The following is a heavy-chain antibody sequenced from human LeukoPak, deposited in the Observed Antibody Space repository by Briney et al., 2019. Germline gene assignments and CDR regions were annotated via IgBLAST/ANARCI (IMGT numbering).Heavy chain of an antibody. CDR2: IKADGGEK. V-gene: IGHV3-7*01. J-gene: IGHJ4*02. Sequence: PGGSLRLSCAASGFTFSSYAMHWVRQAPGKGLEWVAKIKADGGEKDHVASVKGRFTISRDNAKNSLYLQMNSLRVEDTAVYYCARGGAARPDFWGQGTLVTVSS. CDR3: ARGGAARPDF. CDR1: GFTFSSYA. D-gene: IGHD6-6*01.